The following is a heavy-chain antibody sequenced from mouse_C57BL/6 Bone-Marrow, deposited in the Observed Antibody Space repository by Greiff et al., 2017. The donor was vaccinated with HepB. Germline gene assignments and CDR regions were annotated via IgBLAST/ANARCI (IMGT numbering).Heavy chain of an antibody. Sequence: EVMLVESGEGLVKPGGSLKLSCAASGFTFSSYAMSWVRQTPEKRLEWVAYISSGGDYIYYADTVKGRFTISRDNARNTLYLQMSSLKSEDTAMYYGTRGHYYGPNYYAMDYWGQGTSVTVSS. D-gene: IGHD1-1*01. CDR3: TRGHYYGPNYYAMDY. CDR1: GFTFSSYA. V-gene: IGHV5-9-1*02. CDR2: ISSGGDYI. J-gene: IGHJ4*01.